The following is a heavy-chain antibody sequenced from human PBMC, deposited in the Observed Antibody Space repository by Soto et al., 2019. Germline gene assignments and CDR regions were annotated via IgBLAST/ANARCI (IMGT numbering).Heavy chain of an antibody. CDR3: ARVRVNYDILTGYHYYYGMDV. CDR2: IIPIFGTA. V-gene: IGHV1-69*01. Sequence: QVQLVQSGAEVKKPGSSVKVSCKASGGTFSSYAISWVRQAPGQGLEWMGGIIPIFGTANYAQKFQGRVTITADESTSTAYMELSSRRSEDTAVYYCARVRVNYDILTGYHYYYGMDVWGQGTTVTVSS. D-gene: IGHD3-9*01. J-gene: IGHJ6*02. CDR1: GGTFSSYA.